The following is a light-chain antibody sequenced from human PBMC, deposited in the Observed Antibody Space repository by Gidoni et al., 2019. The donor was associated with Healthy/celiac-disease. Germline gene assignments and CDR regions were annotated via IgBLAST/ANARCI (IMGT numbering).Light chain of an antibody. Sequence: EIVLTQSPATLSLSPGDRATLSCRPSQSISSYLAWYQQKPGQAPRRLIYDASNRATGIPARFSGSGSGTDFTLTISSLGPEDLAVYYCQQRSNWPIFTFGPGTKVDIK. CDR2: DAS. J-gene: IGKJ3*01. CDR3: QQRSNWPIFT. V-gene: IGKV3-11*01. CDR1: QSISSY.